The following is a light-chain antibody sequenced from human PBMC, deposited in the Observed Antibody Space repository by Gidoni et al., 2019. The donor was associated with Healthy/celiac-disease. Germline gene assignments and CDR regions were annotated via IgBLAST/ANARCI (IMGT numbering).Light chain of an antibody. CDR1: QGISNY. J-gene: IGKJ3*01. CDR3: QKYNRAPRT. Sequence: VGDRVTITCRASQGISNYLAWYQQKPGKVPKLLIYAASTLQSGVPSRFSGSGSGTDFTLTISSLQPEDVATYYCQKYNRAPRTFGPGTKVDIK. V-gene: IGKV1-27*01. CDR2: AAS.